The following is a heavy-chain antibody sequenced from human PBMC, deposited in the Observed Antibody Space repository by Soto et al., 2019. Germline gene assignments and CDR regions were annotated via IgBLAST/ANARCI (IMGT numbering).Heavy chain of an antibody. J-gene: IGHJ4*02. D-gene: IGHD6-6*01. CDR1: GFTFSSYG. CDR3: AREVLAAREVYYFDY. CDR2: IWYDGSNN. Sequence: QVQLVESGGGVVQPGRSLRLSCAASGFTFSSYGMHWVRQAPGKGLEWVAVIWYDGSNNYYADSVKGRFTISRDNSKNALYLQRNSLRAEETAGYYCAREVLAAREVYYFDYWGQGTLVTVSS. V-gene: IGHV3-33*01.